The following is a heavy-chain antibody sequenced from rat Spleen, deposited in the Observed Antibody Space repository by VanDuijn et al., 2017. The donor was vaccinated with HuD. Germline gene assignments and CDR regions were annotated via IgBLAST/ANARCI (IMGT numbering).Heavy chain of an antibody. J-gene: IGHJ2*01. CDR2: ITSGGSNT. V-gene: IGHV5-25*01. CDR3: AKRGWYYFDY. CDR1: GFTFSSFA. Sequence: EVQLVESGGGLVQPGRSLKLSCPASGFTFSSFAMAWVRQAPKKGLEWVATITSGGSNTYYPDSVKGRFNISRDNAKSTLYLEMDSLRSEDTATYYCAKRGWYYFDYWGQGVMVTVSS.